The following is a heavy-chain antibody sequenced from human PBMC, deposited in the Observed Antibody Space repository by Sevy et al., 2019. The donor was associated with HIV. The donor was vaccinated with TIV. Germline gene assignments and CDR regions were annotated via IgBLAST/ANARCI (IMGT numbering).Heavy chain of an antibody. Sequence: GGSLRLSCPASGFTFSSYGMHWVRQAPGKGLEWVAVISYDGSNKYYADSVKGRFTISRDNSKNTVHLLMNSLRAEDTAVFYCAKEGYTSWYYFDYWGQGTLVTVSS. CDR3: AKEGYTSWYYFDY. CDR1: GFTFSSYG. J-gene: IGHJ4*02. D-gene: IGHD6-13*01. CDR2: ISYDGSNK. V-gene: IGHV3-30*18.